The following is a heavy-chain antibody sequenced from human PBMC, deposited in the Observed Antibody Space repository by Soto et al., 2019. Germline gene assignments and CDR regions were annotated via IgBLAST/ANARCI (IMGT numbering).Heavy chain of an antibody. D-gene: IGHD6-13*01. CDR2: IYPGDSDT. CDR3: ARSYSSSSDDAFDI. CDR1: GYTFTNYW. J-gene: IGHJ3*02. V-gene: IGHV5-51*01. Sequence: PGESLKISCKGSGYTFTNYWIGWVRQMPGKGLEWMGIIYPGDSDTTYSPSFQGQVTISADKSISTAYLQWSSLKASDTAIYYCARSYSSSSDDAFDIWGQGTMVTVSS.